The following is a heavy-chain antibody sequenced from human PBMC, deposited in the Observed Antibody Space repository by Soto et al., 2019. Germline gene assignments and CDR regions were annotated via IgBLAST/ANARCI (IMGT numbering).Heavy chain of an antibody. CDR3: ARDREAGYNFYYGMDV. CDR1: GADINTYS. CDR2: IYTSASI. Sequence: NPSETLSLTCSVSGADINTYSWTWIRQPAGKGLEWIGRIYTSASINYSPSLKGRVTLSVDTSTNQVSLRLASVTAADTAIYYCARDREAGYNFYYGMDVWGQGTTVTVSS. V-gene: IGHV4-4*07. D-gene: IGHD6-19*01. J-gene: IGHJ6*02.